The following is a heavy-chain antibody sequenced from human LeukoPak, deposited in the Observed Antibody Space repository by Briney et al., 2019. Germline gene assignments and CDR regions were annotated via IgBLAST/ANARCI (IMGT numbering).Heavy chain of an antibody. CDR2: IGADGRGT. Sequence: GGSLRLSCAASGFTFNNYAMTWVRQAPGKGLEWVSAIGADGRGTDYADSVKGRFTISRDNSKNMLYLQMNTLRADDTALYYCARRPGGTPDYWGLGTLVAVSS. CDR1: GFTFNNYA. CDR3: ARRPGGTPDY. V-gene: IGHV3-23*01. D-gene: IGHD1-26*01. J-gene: IGHJ4*02.